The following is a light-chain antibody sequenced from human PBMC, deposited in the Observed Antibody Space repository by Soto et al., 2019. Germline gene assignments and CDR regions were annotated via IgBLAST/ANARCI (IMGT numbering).Light chain of an antibody. CDR1: QSVDTY. Sequence: ETVLTQSPAILSLSPGERATLSCRASQSVDTYLAWYQQKPGQAPRVLIYDASNRATGIPTRFSGTGSGTDFTLTISSLEPEDFAVYYCQQRSDWPGTFGQGTKLEI. V-gene: IGKV3-11*01. J-gene: IGKJ2*01. CDR2: DAS. CDR3: QQRSDWPGT.